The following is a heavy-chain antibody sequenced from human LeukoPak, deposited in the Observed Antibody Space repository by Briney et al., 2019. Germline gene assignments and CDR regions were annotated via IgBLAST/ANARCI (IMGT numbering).Heavy chain of an antibody. J-gene: IGHJ4*02. CDR1: GFTFSSYA. V-gene: IGHV3-23*01. CDR3: AKDKDFDY. Sequence: GGSLRLSCAASGFTFSSYAMSWVRQAPGKGLEGGAAISGSGGSTYYADSVKGRFTISRDNSKNTLYLQMNSLRAQDTAVYYCAKDKDFDYWGQGTLVTVSS. CDR2: ISGSGGST.